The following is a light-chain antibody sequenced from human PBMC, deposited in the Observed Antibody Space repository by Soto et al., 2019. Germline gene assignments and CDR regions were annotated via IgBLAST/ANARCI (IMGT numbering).Light chain of an antibody. J-gene: IGKJ2*01. V-gene: IGKV1-33*01. CDR1: QEISNY. CDR2: DAS. Sequence: IQMNQSPYSLSASVGDRVTITCQASQEISNYLNWYQQKTDKAPQLLIYDASNLETGVPSRFSGSGSGTDSTFTISSLQPEDIATYYCQQYDNLPPYTFGQGTKLEIK. CDR3: QQYDNLPPYT.